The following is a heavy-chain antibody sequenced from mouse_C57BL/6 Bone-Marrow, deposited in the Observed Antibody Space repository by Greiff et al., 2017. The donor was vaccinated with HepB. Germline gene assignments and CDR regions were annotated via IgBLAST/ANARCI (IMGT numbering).Heavy chain of an antibody. CDR2: IDPSDSYT. D-gene: IGHD1-1*01. Sequence: QVQLQQPGAELVMPGASVKLSCKASGYTFTSYWMHWVKQRPGQGLEWIGEIDPSDSYTNYNQKFKGKSTLTVDKSSITAYMQLCSLTSEDSAVYYCARGGTVVARNFDYWGQGTTLPVSS. CDR3: ARGGTVVARNFDY. J-gene: IGHJ2*01. CDR1: GYTFTSYW. V-gene: IGHV1-69*01.